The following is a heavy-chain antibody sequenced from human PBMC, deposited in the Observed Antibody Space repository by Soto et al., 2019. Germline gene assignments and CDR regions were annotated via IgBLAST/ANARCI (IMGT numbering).Heavy chain of an antibody. Sequence: ASVKVSCKASGYTFARYDINWVRQATGQGLEWMGWMNPNSGNTGYAQKFQGRVTMARNTSMGTAYMELSSLRSEDTAVYYCARSLITMTGDAFDIWAQGTMATVSS. D-gene: IGHD3-22*01. CDR1: GYTFARYD. CDR2: MNPNSGNT. J-gene: IGHJ3*02. V-gene: IGHV1-8*01. CDR3: ARSLITMTGDAFDI.